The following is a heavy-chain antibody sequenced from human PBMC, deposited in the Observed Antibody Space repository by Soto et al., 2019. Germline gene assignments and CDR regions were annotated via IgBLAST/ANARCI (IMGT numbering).Heavy chain of an antibody. V-gene: IGHV3-33*01. CDR1: GFTFSSYG. CDR2: IWYDGSNK. CDR3: ERDRYSSGWYDLDY. J-gene: IGHJ4*02. D-gene: IGHD6-19*01. Sequence: QVPLVESGGGVVQPGSSLRLSCAASGFTFSSYGMHWVRQAPGTGLEWVEVIWYDGSNKYYPDSVKGRFTISRHNSKNTMYLQMNSPRLEDTAVYYCERDRYSSGWYDLDYWGQGTLVTVSS.